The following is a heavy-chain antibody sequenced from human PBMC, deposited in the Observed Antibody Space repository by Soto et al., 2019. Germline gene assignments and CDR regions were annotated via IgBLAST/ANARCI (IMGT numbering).Heavy chain of an antibody. V-gene: IGHV6-1*01. CDR1: GDSVSSNSAA. D-gene: IGHD2-2*01. CDR2: TYYRSKWYN. CDR3: SRAHFVVVPAATYYYYYMDV. J-gene: IGHJ6*03. Sequence: PSQTLSLTCAISGDSVSSNSAAWNWIRQSPSRGLEWLGRTYYRSKWYNDYAVSVKSRITINPDTSKNQFSLQLNSVTPEDTAVYFFSRAHFVVVPAATYYYYYMDVWGKGTTVTVSS.